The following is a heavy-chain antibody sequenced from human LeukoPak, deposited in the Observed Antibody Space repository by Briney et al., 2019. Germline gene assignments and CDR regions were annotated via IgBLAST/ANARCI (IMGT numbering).Heavy chain of an antibody. Sequence: GGSLRLSFAASGFTVSSNYMSWVRKAPGKGLEGVSVIYSGGSTYYADSVKGRFTISRDNSKNTLYLQMNSLRAEDTAVYYCARNPRSSYGSGSHDYYYYMDVWGKGTTVTISS. V-gene: IGHV3-53*01. CDR2: IYSGGST. CDR1: GFTVSSNY. D-gene: IGHD3-10*01. CDR3: ARNPRSSYGSGSHDYYYYMDV. J-gene: IGHJ6*03.